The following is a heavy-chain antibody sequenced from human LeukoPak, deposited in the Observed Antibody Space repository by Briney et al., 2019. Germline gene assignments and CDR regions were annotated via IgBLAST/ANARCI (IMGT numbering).Heavy chain of an antibody. CDR1: GLTFSNYW. CDR3: ARGQSSGWTYDAFDL. D-gene: IGHD6-19*01. Sequence: GGSLRLSCAASGLTFSNYWMHWVRQAPGKGLVWVSRITSDGSSTIYADSVKGRFTISRDNAKNTVYLQMNSLKVEDTAVYYCARGQSSGWTYDAFDLWGQGTMVTVSS. J-gene: IGHJ3*01. V-gene: IGHV3-74*01. CDR2: ITSDGSST.